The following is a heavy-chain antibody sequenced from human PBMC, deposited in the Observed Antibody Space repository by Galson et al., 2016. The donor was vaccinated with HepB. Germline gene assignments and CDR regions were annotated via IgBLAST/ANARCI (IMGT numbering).Heavy chain of an antibody. D-gene: IGHD3-22*01. CDR2: IWYDGSNK. CDR1: GFTFSSHG. CDR3: ARDEFYGSSAYYSNWFDP. V-gene: IGHV3-33*08. J-gene: IGHJ5*02. Sequence: SLRLSCAASGFTFSSHGMHWVRQAPGKGLEWVAGIWYDGSNKYYAASVKGRFTISRDTSKNTLYLQMNSLRAEDTAVYYCARDEFYGSSAYYSNWFDPWGQGTLVTVSS.